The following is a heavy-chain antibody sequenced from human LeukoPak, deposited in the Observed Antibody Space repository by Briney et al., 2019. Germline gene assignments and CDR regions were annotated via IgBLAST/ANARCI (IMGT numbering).Heavy chain of an antibody. Sequence: GGTLRLSCAASGFTFSGYAMHWVRQAPGKGLEWLAVISSDGSLEYYADSVKRRFTISRDNSNNTLYLQMNSLRPEATAVYYCARDPVPAAARHFDYWGQGALVTVSS. CDR3: ARDPVPAAARHFDY. D-gene: IGHD2-2*01. J-gene: IGHJ4*02. CDR2: ISSDGSLE. V-gene: IGHV3-30-3*01. CDR1: GFTFSGYA.